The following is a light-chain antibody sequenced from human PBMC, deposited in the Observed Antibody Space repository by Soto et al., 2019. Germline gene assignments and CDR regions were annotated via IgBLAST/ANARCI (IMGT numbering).Light chain of an antibody. J-gene: IGKJ4*01. CDR1: QVICNY. CDR2: DAS. CDR3: LQNNRSSFT. Sequence: DIQMTQSPSAMSASVGDSVTITCRASQVICNYLAWCKQKPGKVPKRLIYDASSLQSGVPSRFSGSGSGTEFTLTISSLQPEDFGTYYCLQNNRSSFTFGGGTKVEIK. V-gene: IGKV1-17*03.